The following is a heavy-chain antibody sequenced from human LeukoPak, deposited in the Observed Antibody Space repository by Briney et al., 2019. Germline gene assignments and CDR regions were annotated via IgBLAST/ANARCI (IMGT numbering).Heavy chain of an antibody. CDR2: IYPSGST. Sequence: SETLSLTCTVSGGSISSYYWSWIRQPAGKGLELIGCIYPSGSTNYNPSLKSRVTMSVDTSKNQFPLKLSSVTAADTAVYYCARAPTGTGGWNWFDPWGQGTLVTVSS. D-gene: IGHD1-1*01. CDR1: GGSISSYY. CDR3: ARAPTGTGGWNWFDP. V-gene: IGHV4-4*07. J-gene: IGHJ5*02.